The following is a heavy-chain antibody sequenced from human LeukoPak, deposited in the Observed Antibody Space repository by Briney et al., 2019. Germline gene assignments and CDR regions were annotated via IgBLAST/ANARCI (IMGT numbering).Heavy chain of an antibody. V-gene: IGHV1-18*01. CDR1: GYTFTSYG. CDR3: ARDYCSSTSCYPNWLDP. D-gene: IGHD2-2*01. J-gene: IGHJ5*02. CDR2: ISAYNGNT. Sequence: ASVKVSCRASGYTFTSYGISWVRQAPGQGLEWMGWISAYNGNTNYAQKLQGRVTMTTDTSTSTAYMELRSLRSADTAVYYCARDYCSSTSCYPNWLDPWGQGTLVTVSS.